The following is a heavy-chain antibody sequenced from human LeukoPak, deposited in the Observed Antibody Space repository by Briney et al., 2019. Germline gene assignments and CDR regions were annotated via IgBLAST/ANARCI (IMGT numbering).Heavy chain of an antibody. CDR1: GVSISSYY. D-gene: IGHD3-10*01. Sequence: PSETLSLTCTVSGVSISSYYWSWIRQPPGKGLEWIGYIYTSGSTHYNPSLKSRVTISVNTSKNQISMKLSSVTAADTAVYYCAKLGVTRWFDPWGQGTLVTVSS. CDR3: AKLGVTRWFDP. J-gene: IGHJ5*02. V-gene: IGHV4-4*09. CDR2: IYTSGST.